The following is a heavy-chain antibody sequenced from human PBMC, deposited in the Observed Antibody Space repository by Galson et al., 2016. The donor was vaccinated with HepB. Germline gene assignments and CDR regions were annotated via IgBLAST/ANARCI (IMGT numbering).Heavy chain of an antibody. CDR1: GGSVRSATW. CDR3: TRGGDRNERYYYMDV. D-gene: IGHD3-16*01. Sequence: SETLSLTCAVSGGSVRSATWWSWVRQSQSPGRGLEWIGEIFHSGSTNYNPSFRSRVTISVDKSKNQLSLKVRSVTAADTAVYYCTRGGDRNERYYYMDVWGNGTTVTGSS. V-gene: IGHV4-4*02. J-gene: IGHJ6*03. CDR2: IFHSGST.